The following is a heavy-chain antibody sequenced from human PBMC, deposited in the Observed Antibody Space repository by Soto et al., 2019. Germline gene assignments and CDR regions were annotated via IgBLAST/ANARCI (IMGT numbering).Heavy chain of an antibody. CDR2: ISYDGSNK. CDR1: GFTFSSYG. D-gene: IGHD3-3*01. V-gene: IGHV3-30*03. CDR3: AHNYYDFWTGYFPIYCYYVMDV. J-gene: IGHJ6*02. Sequence: GGSLRLSCAASGFTFSSYGMHWVRQAPGKGLEWVAVISYDGSNKYYADSVKGRFTISRDNSKNTLYLQMNSLRAEDTAVYYCAHNYYDFWTGYFPIYCYYVMDVWGQGTTVTVYS.